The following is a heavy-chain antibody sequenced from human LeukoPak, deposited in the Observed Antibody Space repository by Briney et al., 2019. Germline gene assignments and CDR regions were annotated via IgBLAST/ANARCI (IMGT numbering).Heavy chain of an antibody. D-gene: IGHD3-22*01. CDR1: GGSISSGDYY. V-gene: IGHV4-61*08. Sequence: PSQTLSLTCTVSGGSISSGDYYWSWIRQPPGKGLEWIGYIHYSGSTKYNPSLKSRVTISVDTSKNQFSLKLSSVTAADTAVYYCARGGDSSGFYYYFDYWGQGTLVTVSS. CDR2: IHYSGST. J-gene: IGHJ4*02. CDR3: ARGGDSSGFYYYFDY.